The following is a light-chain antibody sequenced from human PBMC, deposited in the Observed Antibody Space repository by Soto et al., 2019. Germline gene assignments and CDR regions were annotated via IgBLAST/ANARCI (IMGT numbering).Light chain of an antibody. CDR3: LQKYFYPFT. CDR2: AAS. CDR1: QRIGSF. Sequence: DIQMTQSPSSLSASVGDRVTITCRASQRIGSFLNWYQQKPGKAPKFLISAASTLQSGVPSRFRGSGSGTDFTLTISSLQPEDFATYYCLQKYFYPFTFGPGTKVDIK. V-gene: IGKV1-39*01. J-gene: IGKJ3*01.